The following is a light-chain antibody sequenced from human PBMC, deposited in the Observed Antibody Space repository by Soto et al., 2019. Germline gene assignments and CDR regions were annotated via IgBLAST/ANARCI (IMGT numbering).Light chain of an antibody. CDR1: QTISIY. Sequence: DFQMTQSQSSLSPSVGDRVTITCRALQTISIYLNWYQKKLGKAPKLLIYAATRVQSVVPSRFSGSGSGTYFTLTISSLQPEDFATYFCQQSYSTPYTFGQGTKLEIK. V-gene: IGKV1-39*01. CDR3: QQSYSTPYT. CDR2: AAT. J-gene: IGKJ2*01.